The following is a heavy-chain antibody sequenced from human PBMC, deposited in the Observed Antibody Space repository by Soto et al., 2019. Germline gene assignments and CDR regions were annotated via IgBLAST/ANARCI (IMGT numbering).Heavy chain of an antibody. V-gene: IGHV3-48*02. CDR3: VRDDRWAFDF. D-gene: IGHD2-15*01. CDR1: GFSFSNYA. J-gene: IGHJ3*01. CDR2: IIIGNGSI. Sequence: EVQLVESGGGLVQPGGSRRVSCAASGFSFSNYAMNWVRQAPGKGLERVSYIIIGNGSIFYADSVKGRFTISRDDAKNSLYMQMNTLRDEDTAVYYCVRDDRWAFDFWGQGTMVTVSS.